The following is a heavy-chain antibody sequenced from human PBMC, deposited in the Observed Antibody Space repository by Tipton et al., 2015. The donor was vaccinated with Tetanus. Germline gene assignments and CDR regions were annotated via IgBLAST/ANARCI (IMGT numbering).Heavy chain of an antibody. V-gene: IGHV4-61*01. CDR2: IYDSGST. CDR3: ARTSGYLYSSY. D-gene: IGHD3-3*01. Sequence: LRLSCTVSGGSVSSGNYFWTWIRQSPGTGLEWIGNIYDSGSTIYNPSLKSRVTISKDTSKNQFSLKLSSVTAADTAVYYCARTSGYLYSSYWGQGTLVTVSS. J-gene: IGHJ1*01. CDR1: GGSVSSGNYF.